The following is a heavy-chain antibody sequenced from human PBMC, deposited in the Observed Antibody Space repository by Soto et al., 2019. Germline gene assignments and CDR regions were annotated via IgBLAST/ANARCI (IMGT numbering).Heavy chain of an antibody. CDR3: ASGGGQVPDTAARGFDP. Sequence: PSETLSLTCAVYGGSFSGYYWSWIRQPPGKGLEWIGEINHSGSTNYNPSLKSRVTISVDTSKNQFSLRLSSVTAADTAVYYCASGGGQVPDTAARGFDPWGQGALVTVSS. D-gene: IGHD6-25*01. CDR2: INHSGST. CDR1: GGSFSGYY. J-gene: IGHJ5*02. V-gene: IGHV4-34*01.